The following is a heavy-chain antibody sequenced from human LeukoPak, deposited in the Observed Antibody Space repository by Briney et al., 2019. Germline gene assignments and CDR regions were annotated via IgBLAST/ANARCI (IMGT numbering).Heavy chain of an antibody. CDR2: IYHSGST. V-gene: IGHV4-30-2*01. D-gene: IGHD3-22*01. J-gene: IGHJ4*02. Sequence: PSETLSLTCAVSGGSISSGGYSWSWIRQPPRKGLEWIGYIYHSGSTYYNPSLKSRVTISVDRSKNQFSLKLSSVTAADTAVYYCARATYYYDSSGYLDYWGQGTLVTVSS. CDR1: GGSISSGGYS. CDR3: ARATYYYDSSGYLDY.